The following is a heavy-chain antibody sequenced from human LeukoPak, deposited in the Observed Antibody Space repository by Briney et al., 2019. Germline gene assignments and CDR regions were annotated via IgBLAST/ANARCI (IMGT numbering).Heavy chain of an antibody. CDR3: ARGKRYYDFWSGRTFDY. J-gene: IGHJ4*02. Sequence: PSETLSLTCAVYGGSFSGYYWSWIRQPPGKGLEWIGEINHSGSTNYNPSLKSRVTISVDTSKNQFSLKLSSVTAADTAVYYCARGKRYYDFWSGRTFDYRGQGTLVTVSS. D-gene: IGHD3-3*01. CDR1: GGSFSGYY. CDR2: INHSGST. V-gene: IGHV4-34*01.